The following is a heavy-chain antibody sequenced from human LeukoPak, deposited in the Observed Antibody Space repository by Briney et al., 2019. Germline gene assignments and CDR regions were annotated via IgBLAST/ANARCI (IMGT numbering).Heavy chain of an antibody. D-gene: IGHD6-13*01. J-gene: IGHJ4*02. CDR3: ARDEGYSSSPDY. Sequence: PGGSLRLSCAASGFTFSSYSMNWVRQAPGKGLEWVSSISSSSSYIYYADSVKGRFTISRDNAKNLLYLQMNSLRAEDTVVYYCARDEGYSSSPDYWGQGTLVTVSS. CDR1: GFTFSSYS. V-gene: IGHV3-21*01. CDR2: ISSSSSYI.